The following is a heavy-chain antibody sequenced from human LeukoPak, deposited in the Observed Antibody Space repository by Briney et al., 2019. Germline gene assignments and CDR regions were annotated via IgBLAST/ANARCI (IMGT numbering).Heavy chain of an antibody. CDR2: ISGSGGRT. CDR3: AKDHDALVPAAQFDY. Sequence: GGSLRFSCAASGFTFSSYAMGWVRQAPGKGLEWVSTISGSGGRTYYADSVKGRFTISRDNSNNTLSLQMTSLRAGDTAVYYCAKDHDALVPAAQFDYWGQGTLVTVSS. V-gene: IGHV3-23*01. CDR1: GFTFSSYA. D-gene: IGHD2-2*01. J-gene: IGHJ4*02.